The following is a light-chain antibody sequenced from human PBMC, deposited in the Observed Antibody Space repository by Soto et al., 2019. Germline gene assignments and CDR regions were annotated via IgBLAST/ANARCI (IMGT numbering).Light chain of an antibody. CDR1: QTVRSSS. Sequence: DIVLTQSPGTLSLSTGERATLSCRASQTVRSSSLAWYQQKPGQAPRLLIFGASTRAAGFPDRFSGSGSGTDFTLTISRLEPEDFAVYYCQQYGSSPRTFGQGTKVDIK. J-gene: IGKJ1*01. CDR2: GAS. V-gene: IGKV3-20*01. CDR3: QQYGSSPRT.